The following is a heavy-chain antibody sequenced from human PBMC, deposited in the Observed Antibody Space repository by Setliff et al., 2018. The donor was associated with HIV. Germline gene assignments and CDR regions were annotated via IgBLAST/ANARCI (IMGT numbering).Heavy chain of an antibody. CDR1: GISFNDYY. V-gene: IGHV3-11*01. Sequence: PGGSLRLSCAASGISFNDYYMYWIRQAPGKGLEWVSCISGSSNTIHYADSVKGRFTISRDNARNSGFLQMNSLRVEDTAVYYCATSDGSGFFSYWGQGTAVTVSS. J-gene: IGHJ1*01. D-gene: IGHD3-10*01. CDR3: ATSDGSGFFSY. CDR2: ISGSSNTI.